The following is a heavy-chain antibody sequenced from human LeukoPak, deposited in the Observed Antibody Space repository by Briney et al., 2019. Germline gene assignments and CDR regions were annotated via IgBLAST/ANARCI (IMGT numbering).Heavy chain of an antibody. D-gene: IGHD5-24*01. J-gene: IGHJ4*02. CDR2: ISYDGSNK. Sequence: GGSLRLSCAASGFTFSSYGMHWVRQAPGKGLEWVAVISYDGSNKYYADSVKGRFTISRDNSKNTLYLQMNSLRAEDTAVYYCAKGRDGYNADFDYWGQGTLVTVSP. V-gene: IGHV3-30*18. CDR1: GFTFSSYG. CDR3: AKGRDGYNADFDY.